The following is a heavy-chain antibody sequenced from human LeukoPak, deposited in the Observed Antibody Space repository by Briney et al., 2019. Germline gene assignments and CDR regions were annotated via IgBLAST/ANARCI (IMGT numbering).Heavy chain of an antibody. CDR1: GFTFSSSW. CDR3: GKERYGSSSVVDY. V-gene: IGHV3-74*01. Sequence: GGSLRLSCAASGFTFSSSWMHWVRQAPEKGLVWVSRINSDGSSTSYADSVKGRFTISRDNAKNTLFLQMNSLRAEDTAVYHCGKERYGSSSVVDYWGHGTLVTVSS. CDR2: INSDGSST. J-gene: IGHJ4*01. D-gene: IGHD6-6*01.